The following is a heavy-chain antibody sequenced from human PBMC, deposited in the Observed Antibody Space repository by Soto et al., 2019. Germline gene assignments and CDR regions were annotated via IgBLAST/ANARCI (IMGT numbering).Heavy chain of an antibody. CDR2: ISYDGINK. V-gene: IGHV3-30*18. Sequence: QVHLVESGGGVVQPGRSVRLSCAASGFSFSRYGMHWVRQAPGKGLECVAVISYDGINKYYADSVKGRFTLSRDNSKNTLYLQMNSLRGDDTAVYFCAKEGDFSLDYWGQGTLVTVSS. J-gene: IGHJ4*02. CDR3: AKEGDFSLDY. D-gene: IGHD1-26*01. CDR1: GFSFSRYG.